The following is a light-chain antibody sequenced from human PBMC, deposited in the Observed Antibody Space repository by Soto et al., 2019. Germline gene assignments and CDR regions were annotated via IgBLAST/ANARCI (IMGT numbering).Light chain of an antibody. CDR3: AAWDDSLRGVV. Sequence: QAVVTQPPSASGTPGQRVTISCSGSSSNIGSNFVYWYQQLPGTAPKLLIHSNNQRPSGVPDRFSGSKSGTSASLAISGLRSEDEADYYCAAWDDSLRGVVFGGGTKVTVL. J-gene: IGLJ2*01. CDR2: SNN. CDR1: SSNIGSNF. V-gene: IGLV1-47*02.